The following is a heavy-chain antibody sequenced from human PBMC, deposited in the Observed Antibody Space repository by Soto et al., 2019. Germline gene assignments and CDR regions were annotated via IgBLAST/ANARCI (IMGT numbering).Heavy chain of an antibody. J-gene: IGHJ4*02. CDR2: IWYDGSNK. CDR3: ARDFTAAGAFDY. Sequence: GGSLRLSCAASGFTFSSYGMHWVRQAPGKGLEWVAVIWYDGSNKYYADSVKGRFTISRDNSKNTPYLQMNSLRAEDTAVYYCARDFTAAGAFDYWGQGTLVTVSS. D-gene: IGHD6-13*01. CDR1: GFTFSSYG. V-gene: IGHV3-33*01.